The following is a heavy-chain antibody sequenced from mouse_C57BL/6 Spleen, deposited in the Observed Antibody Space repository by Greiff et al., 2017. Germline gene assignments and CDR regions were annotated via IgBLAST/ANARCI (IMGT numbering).Heavy chain of an antibody. V-gene: IGHV1-50*01. CDR2: VAPSDSYT. CDR3: ASTHYFDY. J-gene: IGHJ2*01. CDR1: GYTFTSYW. Sequence: QVQLQQPGAELVKPGASVKLSCKASGYTFTSYWMQWVKQRPGQGLEGIGEVAPSDSYTNYKQKFKGKATLTVDTSSSTAYMQLSSLTSEDSAVYYCASTHYFDYWGQGTTLTVSS.